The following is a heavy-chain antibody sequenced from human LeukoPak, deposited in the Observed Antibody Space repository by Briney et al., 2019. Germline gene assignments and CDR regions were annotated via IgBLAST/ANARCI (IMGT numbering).Heavy chain of an antibody. D-gene: IGHD4-17*01. Sequence: GRSLRLSCAASGFTFSSYAMHWVRQAPGKGLEWVAVISYDGSNKYYADTVKGRFTISRDNAKSSLYLQMNSLRDEDTAVYYCARDRDYAFDYWGQGTLVTVSS. CDR2: ISYDGSNK. J-gene: IGHJ4*02. CDR3: ARDRDYAFDY. CDR1: GFTFSSYA. V-gene: IGHV3-30-3*01.